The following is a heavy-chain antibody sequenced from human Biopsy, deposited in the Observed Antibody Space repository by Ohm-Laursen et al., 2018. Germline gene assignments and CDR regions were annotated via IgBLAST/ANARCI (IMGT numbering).Heavy chain of an antibody. V-gene: IGHV4-34*01. CDR2: ITHSGYT. CDR1: SGSFSSNY. CDR3: ASRLYGPNPIDY. D-gene: IGHD3-16*02. Sequence: TLSLTCTVYSGSFSSNYWTLIRQPPGKGLEWIGEITHSGYTNYNPSLKSRVTVSVDTSKNQFSLKLSSVTAADTAVYYCASRLYGPNPIDYWGQGTLVTVSS. J-gene: IGHJ4*02.